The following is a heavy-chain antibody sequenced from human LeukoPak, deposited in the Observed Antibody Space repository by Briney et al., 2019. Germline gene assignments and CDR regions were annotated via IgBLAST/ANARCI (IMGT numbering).Heavy chain of an antibody. J-gene: IGHJ4*02. CDR2: IYYTGST. CDR1: GGSISSSGYY. CDR3: ASRVSYSGGFQY. V-gene: IGHV4-61*03. Sequence: SETLSLTCTVSGGSISSSGYYWGWIRQPPGKGLDWLGYIYYTGSTNYNPSLKSRVTISVDTSKNHFSLRLRSVTAADTAVYYCASRVSYSGGFQYWGQGTLVTVSS. D-gene: IGHD1-26*01.